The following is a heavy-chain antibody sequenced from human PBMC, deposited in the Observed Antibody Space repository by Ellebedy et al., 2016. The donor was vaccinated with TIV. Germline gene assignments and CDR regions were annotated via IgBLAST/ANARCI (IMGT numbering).Heavy chain of an antibody. CDR3: ARGGPTVRKSYYYYYGMDV. CDR2: ISAYNGNT. D-gene: IGHD4-17*01. Sequence: ASVKVSXXASGYTFTSYGISWVRQAPGQGLEWMGWISAYNGNTNYAQKLQGRVTMTTDTSTSTAYMELRSLRSDDTAVYYCARGGPTVRKSYYYYYGMDVWGQGTTVTVSS. V-gene: IGHV1-18*01. CDR1: GYTFTSYG. J-gene: IGHJ6*02.